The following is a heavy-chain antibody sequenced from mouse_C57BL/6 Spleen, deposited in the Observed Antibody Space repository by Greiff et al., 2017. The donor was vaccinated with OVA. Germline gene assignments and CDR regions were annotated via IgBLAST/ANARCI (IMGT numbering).Heavy chain of an antibody. CDR2: IRNKANGYTT. J-gene: IGHJ4*01. CDR3: ARSEDYYAMDY. Sequence: EVKLVESGGGLVQPGGSLSLSCAASGFTFTDYYMSWVRQPPGKALEWLGFIRNKANGYTTEYSASVKGRFTISRDNSQSILYLQMNALRAEDSATYYCARSEDYYAMDYWGQGTSVTVSS. V-gene: IGHV7-3*01. CDR1: GFTFTDYY.